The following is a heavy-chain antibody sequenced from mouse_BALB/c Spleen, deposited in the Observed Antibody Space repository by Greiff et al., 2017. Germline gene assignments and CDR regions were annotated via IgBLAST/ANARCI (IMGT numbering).Heavy chain of an antibody. J-gene: IGHJ4*01. V-gene: IGHV14-4*02. CDR2: IDPENGDT. CDR3: NAAGLRRGAMDY. CDR1: GFNIKDYY. Sequence: EVKLVESGAELVRSGASVKLSCTASGFNIKDYYMHWVKQRPEQGLERIGWIDPENGDTEYAPKFQGKATMTADTSSNTAYLQLSSLTSEDTAVYYCNAAGLRRGAMDYWGQGTSVTVSS. D-gene: IGHD2-4*01.